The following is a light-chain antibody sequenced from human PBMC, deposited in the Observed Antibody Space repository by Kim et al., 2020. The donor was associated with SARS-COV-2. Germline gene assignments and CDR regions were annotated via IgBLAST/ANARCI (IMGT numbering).Light chain of an antibody. Sequence: QLVLTQSPSASASLGASVKITCTLSSGHSTYTIAWHQQQPEKGPRYLMKVNSDGSHSKGDGIPDRFSGSSSGAERYLTISSLQSDDEADYYCQTWGTGFRMFGGGTQLTVL. CDR2: VNSDGSH. CDR1: SGHSTYT. J-gene: IGLJ3*02. V-gene: IGLV4-69*01. CDR3: QTWGTGFRM.